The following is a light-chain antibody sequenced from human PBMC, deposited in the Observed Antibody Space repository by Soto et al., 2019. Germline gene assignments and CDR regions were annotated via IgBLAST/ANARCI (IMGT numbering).Light chain of an antibody. V-gene: IGLV4-69*01. J-gene: IGLJ2*01. Sequence: QLVLTQSPSASASLGASVKLTCTLSSGHSSYAIAWHQQQPEKSPRLLMKLNSDGSHSKGDGIPDRFSGSSSGAERYLTISSLQSEDEADYYCQTWGTGIVIFGGGTKVTVL. CDR1: SGHSSYA. CDR3: QTWGTGIVI. CDR2: LNSDGSH.